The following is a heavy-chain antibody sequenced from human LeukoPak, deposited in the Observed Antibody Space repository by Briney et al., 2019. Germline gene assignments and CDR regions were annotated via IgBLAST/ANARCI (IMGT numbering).Heavy chain of an antibody. Sequence: GGSLRLSCAVSGFTFNSYDMHWVRQAPGKGLEWVAVISSDGSNKIYADSVKGRFTISRDNFKNTMYLQMNSLRAEDTAVYYCAKETSDSSGYFLDYWGQGTLVTVSS. CDR2: ISSDGSNK. D-gene: IGHD3-22*01. V-gene: IGHV3-30*18. J-gene: IGHJ4*02. CDR1: GFTFNSYD. CDR3: AKETSDSSGYFLDY.